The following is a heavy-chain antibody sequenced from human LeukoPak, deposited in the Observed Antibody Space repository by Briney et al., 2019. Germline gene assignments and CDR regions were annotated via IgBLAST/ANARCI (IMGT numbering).Heavy chain of an antibody. Sequence: ASVKVSFKASGYTFTGYYMHWVRQAPGQGLEWMGWINPNSGDTNYSQKFQGRVTMTRDTSISTAYMELSRLRSDDTAVYYCARDGGISPRGSGLFDYWGQGTLFTVSS. V-gene: IGHV1-2*02. D-gene: IGHD3-10*01. J-gene: IGHJ4*02. CDR1: GYTFTGYY. CDR2: INPNSGDT. CDR3: ARDGGISPRGSGLFDY.